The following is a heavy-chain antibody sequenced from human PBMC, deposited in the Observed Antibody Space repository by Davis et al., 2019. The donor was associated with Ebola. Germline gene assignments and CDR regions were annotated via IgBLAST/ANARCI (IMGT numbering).Heavy chain of an antibody. V-gene: IGHV1-69*06. J-gene: IGHJ2*01. D-gene: IGHD4-17*01. CDR3: ARVTTTVLDWYFDL. CDR1: GYTFTSYA. CDR2: IIPIFGTA. Sequence: SVKVSCKASGYTFTSYAISWVRQAPGQGLEWMGGIIPIFGTANYAQKFQGRVTITADKSTSTAYMELSSLRSEDTAVYYCARVTTTVLDWYFDLWGRGTLVTVSS.